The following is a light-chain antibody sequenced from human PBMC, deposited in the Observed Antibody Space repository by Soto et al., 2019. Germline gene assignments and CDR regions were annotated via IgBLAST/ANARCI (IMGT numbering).Light chain of an antibody. V-gene: IGKV1D-13*01. J-gene: IGKJ4*01. CDR2: DAS. Sequence: AIQLTKSPSSLSASLGAKVTITCGASQGISSALAWYQQKPGKAPKLLIYDASGLESGVPSRFSGSGSGTDFTLTISSLQPEDFATYYCQQFNNYPLTFGGGTKVDTK. CDR3: QQFNNYPLT. CDR1: QGISSA.